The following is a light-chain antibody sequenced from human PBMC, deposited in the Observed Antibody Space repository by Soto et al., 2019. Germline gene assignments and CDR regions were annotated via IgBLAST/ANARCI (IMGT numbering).Light chain of an antibody. CDR2: SAS. CDR1: QDINVY. Sequence: DIPMTQSPSSVSASVGDTVTITCRASQDINVYLNWYQQKPGEVPKLLIYSASSLHSGVPSRFTGSGSETDFTLTIRSLQPEDFAVYYCQQSYSSWLTFGGGTKVE. V-gene: IGKV1-39*01. CDR3: QQSYSSWLT. J-gene: IGKJ4*01.